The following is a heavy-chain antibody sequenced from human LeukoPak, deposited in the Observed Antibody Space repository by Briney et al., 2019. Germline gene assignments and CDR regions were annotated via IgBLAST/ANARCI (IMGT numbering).Heavy chain of an antibody. CDR1: GFTFRSYA. Sequence: GGSLRLSCAASGFTFRSYAMNWVRQAPGKGLEWVSSISSSSSYIYYADSVKGRFTISRDNAKNSLYLQMNSLRAEDTAVYYCARDQHRRRGVDYWGQGTLVTVSS. J-gene: IGHJ4*02. V-gene: IGHV3-21*01. CDR2: ISSSSSYI. D-gene: IGHD2-21*01. CDR3: ARDQHRRRGVDY.